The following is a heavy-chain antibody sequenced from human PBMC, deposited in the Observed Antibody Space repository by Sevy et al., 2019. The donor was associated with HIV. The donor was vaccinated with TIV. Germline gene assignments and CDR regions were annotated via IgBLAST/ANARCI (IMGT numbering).Heavy chain of an antibody. Sequence: ASVKVSCKASGYTVTSYGISWVQQAPGQGLEWMGWTSAYNGNTNYAQKLQGRVTMTTDTSTSTAYMELRSLRSDDTAVYYCRAHGYYYGSGSYFFDYWGQWTLVTVSS. CDR1: GYTVTSYG. J-gene: IGHJ4*02. CDR3: RAHGYYYGSGSYFFDY. D-gene: IGHD3-10*01. V-gene: IGHV1-18*04. CDR2: TSAYNGNT.